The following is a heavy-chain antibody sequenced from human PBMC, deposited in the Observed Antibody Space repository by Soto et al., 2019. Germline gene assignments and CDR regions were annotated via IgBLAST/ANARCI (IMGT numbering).Heavy chain of an antibody. J-gene: IGHJ4*02. CDR1: GYSFSSYW. CDR3: ARQGRPYSGSLDY. D-gene: IGHD5-12*01. CDR2: LYPSDSDT. Sequence: GESLKISCKGSGYSFSSYWVAWVRQKPGKDLEWMGILYPSDSDTRYSPSLQGQVIISADKSISTAYLQWTSLKASDSAIYYCARQGRPYSGSLDYWGQGTPV. V-gene: IGHV5-51*01.